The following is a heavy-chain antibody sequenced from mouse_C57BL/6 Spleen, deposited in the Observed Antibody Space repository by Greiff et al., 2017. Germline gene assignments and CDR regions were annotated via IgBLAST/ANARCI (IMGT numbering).Heavy chain of an antibody. Sequence: EVMLVGSGGDLVKPGGSLNLSCAASGFPFSAYGMFWFRQTPDKRLEWVATISSGGSYTYYPDSVKGRFTISRDNDKNTLYLQRSSLKSEDTAMYYCARRDGSSYGFAYWGQGTLVTVSA. CDR3: ARRDGSSYGFAY. J-gene: IGHJ3*01. CDR1: GFPFSAYG. CDR2: ISSGGSYT. V-gene: IGHV5-6*02. D-gene: IGHD1-1*01.